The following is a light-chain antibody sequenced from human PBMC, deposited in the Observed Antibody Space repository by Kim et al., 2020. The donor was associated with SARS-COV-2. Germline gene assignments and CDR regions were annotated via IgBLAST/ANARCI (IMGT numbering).Light chain of an antibody. CDR3: QKYDSAPWT. CDR2: AAS. CDR1: QDIANY. J-gene: IGKJ1*01. Sequence: SASVGDGVNITCRASQDIANYLAWYQQKPGKVPKLLVYAASALKSGVPSRFSGRRSGTDFTLTISNLQPEDVATYYCQKYDSAPWTFGQGTKVEI. V-gene: IGKV1-27*01.